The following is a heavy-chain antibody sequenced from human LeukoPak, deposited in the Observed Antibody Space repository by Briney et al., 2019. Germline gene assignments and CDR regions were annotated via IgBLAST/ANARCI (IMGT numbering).Heavy chain of an antibody. CDR2: IYDTGST. CDR1: GVSISSGGNS. J-gene: IGHJ6*02. V-gene: IGHV4-30-2*01. Sequence: SETLSLTCAVSGVSISSGGNSWNWIRQPPGKGLEWIGHIYDTGSTYYNPSLKSRVTISVDKSKNQFSRRLRSVTAADTAVYYCANSGSYHYYHYGMDVWGQGTTVTVSS. D-gene: IGHD3-10*01. CDR3: ANSGSYHYYHYGMDV.